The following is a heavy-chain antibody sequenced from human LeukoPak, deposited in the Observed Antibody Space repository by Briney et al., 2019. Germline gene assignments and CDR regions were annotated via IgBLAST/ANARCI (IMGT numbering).Heavy chain of an antibody. D-gene: IGHD3-9*01. J-gene: IGHJ4*02. V-gene: IGHV3-53*01. CDR3: VKDHGWLLYS. Sequence: GGSLRLSCTVSGFTVSSNSMSWVRQAPGKGLEWVSFIYSDNTHYSDSVKGRFTISRDNSKNTLYLQMNSLRAEDTAVYYCVKDHGWLLYSWGQGTLVTVSS. CDR2: IYSDNT. CDR1: GFTVSSNS.